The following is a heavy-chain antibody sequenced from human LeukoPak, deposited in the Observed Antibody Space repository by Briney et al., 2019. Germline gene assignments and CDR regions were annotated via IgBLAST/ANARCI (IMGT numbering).Heavy chain of an antibody. J-gene: IGHJ3*02. Sequence: GGSLRLSCAASGFTVSSTYMTWVRQAPGKGLEWVSIIYSGGSTYYADSVKGRFTISTDNSKNTLYLQMNSLRAEDTAVYYCARDLYDGSAYHTFDIWGQGTMVTVSS. CDR1: GFTVSSTY. V-gene: IGHV3-66*01. D-gene: IGHD3-22*01. CDR2: IYSGGST. CDR3: ARDLYDGSAYHTFDI.